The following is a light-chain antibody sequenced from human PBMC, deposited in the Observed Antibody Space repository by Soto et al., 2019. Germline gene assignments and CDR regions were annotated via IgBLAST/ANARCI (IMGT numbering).Light chain of an antibody. CDR2: STS. J-gene: IGLJ2*01. V-gene: IGLV7-43*01. CDR1: TGAVTSGYY. Sequence: QTVVTQDPSLTVSPGGTVTLTCASRTGAVTSGYYPNWFQQKPGQAPRALIYSTSNKQSWTPARFSGSLLGGKAALTLSGVQPEEEAEYYCLIYYGGAQVFGGGTKVTVL. CDR3: LIYYGGAQV.